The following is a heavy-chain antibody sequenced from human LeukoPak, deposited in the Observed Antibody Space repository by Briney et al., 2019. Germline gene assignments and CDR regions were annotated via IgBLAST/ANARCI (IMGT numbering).Heavy chain of an antibody. CDR1: GYTFTNYF. CDR2: INPSSGST. Sequence: ASVKVSCKASGYTFTNYFMHWVRQAPGQGLEWMGIINPSSGSTTYAQKFQGRVSMTRDTSASTVYMELSSLRSEDTAVYYCARGRYGFWSGYYTGLNWFDPWGQGTLVTVSS. CDR3: ARGRYGFWSGYYTGLNWFDP. D-gene: IGHD3-3*01. V-gene: IGHV1-46*01. J-gene: IGHJ5*02.